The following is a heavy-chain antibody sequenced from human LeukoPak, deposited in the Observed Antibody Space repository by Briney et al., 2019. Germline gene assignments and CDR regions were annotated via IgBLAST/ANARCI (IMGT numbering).Heavy chain of an antibody. Sequence: GASVKVSCKASGYTFTSYYMHWVRQAPGQGLEWMGIINPSGGSTSYAQKFQGRVTMTRDTSTSTVYMELSSLRSEDTAVYYCARVVAPLGDYYYYGMDVWGKGTTVTVSS. J-gene: IGHJ6*04. D-gene: IGHD2-15*01. CDR3: ARVVAPLGDYYYYGMDV. CDR1: GYTFTSYY. V-gene: IGHV1-46*01. CDR2: INPSGGST.